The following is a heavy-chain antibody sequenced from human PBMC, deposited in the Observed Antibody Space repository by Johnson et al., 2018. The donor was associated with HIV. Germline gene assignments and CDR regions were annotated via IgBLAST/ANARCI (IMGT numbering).Heavy chain of an antibody. CDR1: GFTFTNAW. J-gene: IGHJ3*01. CDR3: ARYATPWGGEHVVYAFDL. Sequence: VQLVESGGGLVKPGGSLRLSCAASGFTFTNAWMTWVRQAPGKGLEWVGRIKSKTDGGTKDYAEPVKGKFSISRDNAKNTLYLQMNSMEAEDTGVYYCARYATPWGGEHVVYAFDLWGLGTLVTISS. CDR2: IKSKTDGGTK. D-gene: IGHD4-17*01. V-gene: IGHV3-15*01.